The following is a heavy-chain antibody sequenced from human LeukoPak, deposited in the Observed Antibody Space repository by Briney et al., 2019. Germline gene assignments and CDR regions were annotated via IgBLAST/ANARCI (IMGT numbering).Heavy chain of an antibody. CDR3: VIFIMGTPTTDY. CDR2: IDHSGNT. CDR1: GGSFSNYY. J-gene: IGHJ4*02. Sequence: PSETLCLTCAVFGGSFSNYYLHWIRQPPGKGLEWIGEIDHSGNTKYNPSLKNRLTISVDTSKNQFSLNLSSVTATAVYYCVIFIMGTPTTDYWGQGTLVTVSS. V-gene: IGHV4-34*01. D-gene: IGHD1-26*01.